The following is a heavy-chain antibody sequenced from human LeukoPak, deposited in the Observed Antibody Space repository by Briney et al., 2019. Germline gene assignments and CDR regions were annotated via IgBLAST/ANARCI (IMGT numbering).Heavy chain of an antibody. CDR2: INAYNGKT. CDR1: GYTFTSYG. V-gene: IGHV1-18*01. CDR3: ARDLHDYCDY. J-gene: IGHJ4*02. Sequence: ASVKVSCKASGYTFTSYGISWVRQAPGQGLEWMGWINAYNGKTNYPQKLQDRVTMTTDTSTSTAYLELRNLRSDDTAVYYCARDLHDYCDYWGQGTLVTVSS.